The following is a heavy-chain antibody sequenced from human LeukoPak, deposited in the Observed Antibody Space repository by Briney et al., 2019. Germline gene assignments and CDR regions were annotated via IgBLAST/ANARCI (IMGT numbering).Heavy chain of an antibody. CDR2: ISYSGST. D-gene: IGHD5-12*01. CDR3: ARAGYSGFDY. CDR1: GGSISSSSYY. J-gene: IGHJ4*02. Sequence: SETLSLTCTVSGGSISSSSYYWGWVRQPPGKGLEWIGSISYSGSTYYNPSLKSRVTISVDTSKKQFSLKLTSVTAADTAVYYCARAGYSGFDYWGQGTLVTVSS. V-gene: IGHV4-39*01.